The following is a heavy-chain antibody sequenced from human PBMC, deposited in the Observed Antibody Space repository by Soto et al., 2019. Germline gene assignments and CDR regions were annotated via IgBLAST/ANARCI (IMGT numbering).Heavy chain of an antibody. J-gene: IGHJ4*02. CDR3: ARGGGSYYIAY. CDR2: IYHSGTT. CDR1: GGSVSSGSYS. D-gene: IGHD1-26*01. Sequence: QVPLQESGPGLVKPSETLSLTCTVSGGSVSSGSYSWSWMRQPPGKGLEWIGYIYHSGTTNYNPSLKSRVTISVDTSKNQFSLKLSSVTAADTAVYYCARGGGSYYIAYWGQGTLVTVSS. V-gene: IGHV4-61*01.